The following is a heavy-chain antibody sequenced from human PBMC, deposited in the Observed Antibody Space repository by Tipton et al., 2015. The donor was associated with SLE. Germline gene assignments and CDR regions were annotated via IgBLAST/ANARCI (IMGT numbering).Heavy chain of an antibody. Sequence: GSLRLSCAASGFTFSSYAMSWVRQAPGKGLEWVSAISGSGGSTYYADSVKGRFTISRDNSKNTLYLQMNSLRAEDTAVYYCARDAPGGLQLWLPYFDYWGQGTLVTVSS. CDR3: ARDAPGGLQLWLPYFDY. V-gene: IGHV3-23*01. D-gene: IGHD5-18*01. CDR2: ISGSGGST. J-gene: IGHJ4*02. CDR1: GFTFSSYA.